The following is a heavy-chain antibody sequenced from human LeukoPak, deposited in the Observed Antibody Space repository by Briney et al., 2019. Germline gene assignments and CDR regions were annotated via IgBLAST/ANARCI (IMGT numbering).Heavy chain of an antibody. Sequence: SETLSLTCTVSGGSITDYYWSWVRQPPGKGLEWIGEINHSGSTNYNPSLKSRVTISVDTSKNQFSLKLSSVTAADTAVYYCARVDYDFWSGYKTNWFDPWGQGTLVTVSS. CDR3: ARVDYDFWSGYKTNWFDP. D-gene: IGHD3-3*01. J-gene: IGHJ5*02. CDR1: GGSITDYY. V-gene: IGHV4-34*01. CDR2: INHSGST.